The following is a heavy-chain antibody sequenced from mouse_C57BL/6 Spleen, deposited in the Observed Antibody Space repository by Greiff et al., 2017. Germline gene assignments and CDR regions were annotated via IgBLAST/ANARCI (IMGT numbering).Heavy chain of an antibody. Sequence: QVQLQQPGAELVRPGTSVKLSCKASGYTFTSYWMHWVKQRPGQGLEWIGVIDPSDSYTNYNQKFKGKATLTVDTSSSTAYMQLSSLTSEDAAVYYCARSPHPQATDYWGQGTTLTVSS. CDR1: GYTFTSYW. V-gene: IGHV1-59*01. J-gene: IGHJ2*01. CDR2: IDPSDSYT. D-gene: IGHD3-2*02. CDR3: ARSPHPQATDY.